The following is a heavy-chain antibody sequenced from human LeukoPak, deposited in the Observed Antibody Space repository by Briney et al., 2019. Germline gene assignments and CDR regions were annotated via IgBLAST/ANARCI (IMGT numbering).Heavy chain of an antibody. J-gene: IGHJ3*01. V-gene: IGHV3-23*01. CDR1: GFTFINNA. D-gene: IGHD2-2*01. CDR3: ARCTASCYANAFDV. CDR2: INGGGDAT. Sequence: PGGSLRLSCTASGFTFINNAMSWVRQAPGKGLEWVSAINGGGDATEYTDSVKGRFTISRDNSKNTLYLQMNSLRPEDTAVYYCARCTASCYANAFDVWGQGTLLTVSS.